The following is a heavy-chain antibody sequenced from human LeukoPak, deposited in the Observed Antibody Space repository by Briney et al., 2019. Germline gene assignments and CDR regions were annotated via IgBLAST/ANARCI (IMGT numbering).Heavy chain of an antibody. Sequence: ASVKVSCKASGYTFTSYYMHWVRQAPGQGLEWMGVINPSGGSTNYAQKFQGRVTITADKSTSTAYMELSSLRSEDTAVYYCARDEVTTGVSWFDPWGQGTLVTVSS. CDR2: INPSGGST. CDR1: GYTFTSYY. D-gene: IGHD4-17*01. J-gene: IGHJ5*02. CDR3: ARDEVTTGVSWFDP. V-gene: IGHV1-46*01.